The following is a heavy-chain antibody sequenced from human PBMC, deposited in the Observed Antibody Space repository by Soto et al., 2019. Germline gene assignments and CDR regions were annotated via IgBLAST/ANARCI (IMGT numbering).Heavy chain of an antibody. J-gene: IGHJ6*02. Sequence: ASVKVSCKASGYTFTSYDINWVRQATGQGLEWMGWMNPNSGNTGYAQKFQGRVTMTRNTSISTAYMELSSLRSEDTAVYYCARRDSSSWYFIYYYGMDVWGQGTTVTVSS. CDR1: GYTFTSYD. CDR3: ARRDSSSWYFIYYYGMDV. V-gene: IGHV1-8*01. D-gene: IGHD6-13*01. CDR2: MNPNSGNT.